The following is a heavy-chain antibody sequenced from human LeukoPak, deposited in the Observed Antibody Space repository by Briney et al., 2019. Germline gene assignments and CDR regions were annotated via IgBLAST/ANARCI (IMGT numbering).Heavy chain of an antibody. V-gene: IGHV3-7*01. J-gene: IGHJ4*02. Sequence: GGSLRLSCAASGFTFSSYWMSWVRQAPGKGLEWVANIKQDGSEKYYVDSVKGRFTISRDNAKNLLYLQMNSLRAEDTAVYYCARDHSAWGYSDTSGYYYFDYWGQGTLVTVSS. D-gene: IGHD3-22*01. CDR3: ARDHSAWGYSDTSGYYYFDY. CDR1: GFTFSSYW. CDR2: IKQDGSEK.